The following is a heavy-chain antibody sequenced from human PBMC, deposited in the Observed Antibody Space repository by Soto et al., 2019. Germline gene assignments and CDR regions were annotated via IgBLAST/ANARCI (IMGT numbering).Heavy chain of an antibody. CDR2: ISTSVGST. D-gene: IGHD2-2*01. V-gene: IGHV3-23*01. Sequence: GGSLRLSCAASGFTFSSYVLSWVRQAPGKGLVWVSAISTSVGSTYYADSVKGRFTISRDNSKNTLYLQMNSLRAEDTAVYYCARTLLYCSSTSCYDPNWFDPWGQGTLVTVSS. CDR1: GFTFSSYV. CDR3: ARTLLYCSSTSCYDPNWFDP. J-gene: IGHJ5*02.